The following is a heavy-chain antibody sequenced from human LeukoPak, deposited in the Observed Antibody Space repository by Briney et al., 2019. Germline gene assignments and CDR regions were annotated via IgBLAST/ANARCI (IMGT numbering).Heavy chain of an antibody. CDR2: IYYSGST. CDR3: ARDSGVAAAGTNGVYYYGMDV. V-gene: IGHV4-31*03. Sequence: SETLSLTCTVSGGSISSGGYYWSWIRQPPGKGLEWIGCIYYSGSTYYNPSLKSRVTISVDTSKNQFSLKLSSVTAADTAVYYCARDSGVAAAGTNGVYYYGMDVWGQGTTVTVS. CDR1: GGSISSGGYY. J-gene: IGHJ6*02. D-gene: IGHD6-13*01.